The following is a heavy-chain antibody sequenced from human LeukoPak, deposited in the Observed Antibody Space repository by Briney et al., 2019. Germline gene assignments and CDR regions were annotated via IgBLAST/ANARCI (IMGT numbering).Heavy chain of an antibody. J-gene: IGHJ4*02. CDR2: ISYDGSNK. CDR3: ARGSVGATGY. D-gene: IGHD1-26*01. CDR1: GFTFSSYA. V-gene: IGHV3-30-3*01. Sequence: GGSLRLSCAASGFTFSSYAMHWVRQAPGKGLEWVAVISYDGSNKYYADSVKGRFTISRDNSKNTLYLQMNSLRAEDTAVYYCARGSVGATGYWGQGTLVTVSS.